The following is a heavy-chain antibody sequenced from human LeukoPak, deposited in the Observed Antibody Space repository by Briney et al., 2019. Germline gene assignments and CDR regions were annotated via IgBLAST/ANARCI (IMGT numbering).Heavy chain of an antibody. J-gene: IGHJ4*02. Sequence: GGSLRLSCAASGFTFSSYEMNWVRQAPGKGLEWVSYISSSGSTIYYADSVKGRFTISRDNAKNSLYLQMNSLRAEDTAVYYCARVGYSGYDGPGGVYDYGDYSTDYWGQGTLVTVSS. D-gene: IGHD5-12*01. CDR2: ISSSGSTI. V-gene: IGHV3-48*03. CDR1: GFTFSSYE. CDR3: ARVGYSGYDGPGGVYDYGDYSTDY.